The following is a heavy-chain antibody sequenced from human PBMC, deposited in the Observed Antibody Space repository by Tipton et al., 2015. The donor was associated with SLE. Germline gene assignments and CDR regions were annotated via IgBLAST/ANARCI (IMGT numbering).Heavy chain of an antibody. V-gene: IGHV4-61*08. Sequence: TLSLTCAVSGDSIGSGDYSWSWIRQTPGKGLEWIGYRYYSGSTNYNPSLKSRVTISVDTSKNQFSLKLSSVTAADTAVYYCARDSSGGYNWFVPWGQGTLVTVSS. CDR2: RYYSGST. CDR3: ARDSSGGYNWFVP. D-gene: IGHD3-22*01. J-gene: IGHJ5*02. CDR1: GDSIGSGDYS.